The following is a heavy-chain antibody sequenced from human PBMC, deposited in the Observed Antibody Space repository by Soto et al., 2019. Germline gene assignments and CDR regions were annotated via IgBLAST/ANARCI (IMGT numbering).Heavy chain of an antibody. D-gene: IGHD6-19*01. Sequence: TSETLSLTCAVSGGSISSSNWWSWVRQPPGKGLEWIGEIYHSGSTNYNPSLKSRVTISVDKSKNQFSLKLSSVTAADTAVYYCARSKLGPGIAVAGGFDYWGQGTLVTVSS. V-gene: IGHV4-4*02. CDR1: GGSISSSNW. J-gene: IGHJ4*02. CDR2: IYHSGST. CDR3: ARSKLGPGIAVAGGFDY.